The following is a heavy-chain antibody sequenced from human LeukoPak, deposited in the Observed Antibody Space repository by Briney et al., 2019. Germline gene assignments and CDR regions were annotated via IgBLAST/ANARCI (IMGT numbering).Heavy chain of an antibody. D-gene: IGHD3-22*01. CDR1: GYTFTSYG. V-gene: IGHV1-18*01. J-gene: IGHJ4*02. CDR2: ISAYNGNT. Sequence: ASVKVSCTASGYTFTSYGISWVRQAPGQGLEWMGWISAYNGNTNYAQKLQGRVTMTTDTSTSTAYMELRSLRSDDTAVYYCARDRRRYYDSSGYLQFDYWGQGTLVTVSS. CDR3: ARDRRRYYDSSGYLQFDY.